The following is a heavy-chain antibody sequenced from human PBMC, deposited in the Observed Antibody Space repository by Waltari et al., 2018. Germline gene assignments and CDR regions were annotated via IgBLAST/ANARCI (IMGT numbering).Heavy chain of an antibody. CDR2: INQYGSEE. V-gene: IGHV3-7*01. CDR3: ARGDSWAFDI. J-gene: IGHJ3*02. D-gene: IGHD4-4*01. Sequence: ELQLVESGGDLVQPGRSLKLSCSASGSVFNNYWRCWVRQAPGKGLEWVANINQYGSEEHYVDSAKGRFTISRDNAKNAVYLQMNSLSAGDTSVYYCARGDSWAFDIWGQGTMVTVAS. CDR1: GSVFNNYW.